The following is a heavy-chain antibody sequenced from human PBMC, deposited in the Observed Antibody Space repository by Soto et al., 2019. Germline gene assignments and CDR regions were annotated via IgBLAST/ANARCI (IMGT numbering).Heavy chain of an antibody. V-gene: IGHV3-30*18. CDR1: GFTFSSYG. Sequence: QVQLVESGGGVVQPGRSLRLSCAASGFTFSSYGMHWVRQAPGKGLEWVAVISYDGSNKYYADSVKGRFTISRDNSKNSLYLQMNSLRAEDTAVYYCAKDERYSSGLYGWQDYWGQGTLVNVSS. D-gene: IGHD6-19*01. CDR3: AKDERYSSGLYGWQDY. CDR2: ISYDGSNK. J-gene: IGHJ4*02.